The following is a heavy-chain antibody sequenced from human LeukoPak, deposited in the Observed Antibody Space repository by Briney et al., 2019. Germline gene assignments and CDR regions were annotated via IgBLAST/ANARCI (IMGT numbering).Heavy chain of an antibody. D-gene: IGHD3-10*01. J-gene: IGHJ6*02. V-gene: IGHV3-13*01. CDR1: GFAFSSYD. Sequence: GGSLRPSCAASGFAFSSYDMHWVRQATGKGLEWVSAIGTAGDTYYPGSVKGRFTISRENAKNSLYLQMNSLRAGDTAVYYCARGDLTWGVRDYGMDVWGQGTTVTVSS. CDR2: IGTAGDT. CDR3: ARGDLTWGVRDYGMDV.